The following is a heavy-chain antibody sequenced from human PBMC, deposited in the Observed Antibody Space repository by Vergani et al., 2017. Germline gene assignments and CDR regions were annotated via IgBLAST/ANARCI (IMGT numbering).Heavy chain of an antibody. D-gene: IGHD3-3*01. V-gene: IGHV3-53*02. Sequence: EVQLVETGGGLIQPGGSLRLSCAASGFTVSSNYMSWVRQAPGKGLEWVSVIYSGGSPYYAGSVKGRFTISRDNSKNTLYLQMNSLRAADTAVYYCARDVGDLWSGSDDNYYYYYMDVWGKGTTVTVSS. J-gene: IGHJ6*03. CDR3: ARDVGDLWSGSDDNYYYYYMDV. CDR2: IYSGGSP. CDR1: GFTVSSNY.